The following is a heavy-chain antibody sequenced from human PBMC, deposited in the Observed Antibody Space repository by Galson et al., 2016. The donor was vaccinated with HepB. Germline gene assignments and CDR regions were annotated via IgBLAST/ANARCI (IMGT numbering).Heavy chain of an antibody. D-gene: IGHD3-22*01. V-gene: IGHV3-11*06. CDR3: AKDRRYYDSSGYFREGYYYDGMDV. CDR1: GFIFSDYH. CDR2: IRSSDDKT. Sequence: SLRLSCAASGFIFSDYHMSWIRQAPGKGLEWVSYIRSSDDKTNYADSVKGRFTISRDHAKNLLYLQMNSLRAEDTAVYYCAKDRRYYDSSGYFREGYYYDGMDVWGQGTTVTVSS. J-gene: IGHJ6*02.